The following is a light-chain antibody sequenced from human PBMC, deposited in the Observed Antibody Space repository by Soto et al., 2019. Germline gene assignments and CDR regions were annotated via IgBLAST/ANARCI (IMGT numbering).Light chain of an antibody. Sequence: IVLTQSPATLSLSPWERATLSCRASQSVSRYLAWYQQKPGQAPRLLIYDASNRATGIPARFSGSGSGTDFTLTISSLEPEDFAIYYCQQRNTWPIKFGQGTRLEIK. V-gene: IGKV3-11*01. J-gene: IGKJ5*01. CDR3: QQRNTWPIK. CDR2: DAS. CDR1: QSVSRY.